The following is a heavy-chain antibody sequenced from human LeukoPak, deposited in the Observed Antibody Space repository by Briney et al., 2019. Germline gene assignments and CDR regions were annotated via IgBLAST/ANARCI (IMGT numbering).Heavy chain of an antibody. D-gene: IGHD3-10*01. CDR2: IRYDGSNK. CDR1: GFTFSSYG. Sequence: PGGSLRLSCAASGFTFSSYGMHWVRQASGKGLEWVAFIRYDGSNKYFTDSVKGRFTISRDNSKNTLYLQMNSLRAEDTAVYYCANLGYYGSGSYGYMDVWGKGTTVTVSS. V-gene: IGHV3-30*02. J-gene: IGHJ6*03. CDR3: ANLGYYGSGSYGYMDV.